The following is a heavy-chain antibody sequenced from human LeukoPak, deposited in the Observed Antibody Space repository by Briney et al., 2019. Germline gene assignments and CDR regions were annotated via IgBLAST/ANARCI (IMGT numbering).Heavy chain of an antibody. CDR1: GFTFISYS. Sequence: GSLRLSCSASGFTFISYSMNWVRQAPGKGLEWVSSISSSSSYIYYADSVKGRFTISRDNAKNSLYLQMNSLRAEDTAVYYCATVERDAFDIWGQGTMVTVSS. D-gene: IGHD1-1*01. V-gene: IGHV3-21*01. CDR3: ATVERDAFDI. J-gene: IGHJ3*02. CDR2: ISSSSSYI.